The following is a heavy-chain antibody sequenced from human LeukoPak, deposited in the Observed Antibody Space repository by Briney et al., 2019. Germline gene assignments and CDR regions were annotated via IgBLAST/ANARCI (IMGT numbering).Heavy chain of an antibody. J-gene: IGHJ3*02. CDR1: GFTLSSYN. CDR3: ARGGLIVVVTAIIDAFDI. Sequence: PGGSLRLSCAVSGFTLSSYNMNWVRQAPGKGLEWVSYIRNSGNTIYYADSVKGRFTISRDPAKNSLYLQMNSLRAEDTAVYYCARGGLIVVVTAIIDAFDIWGQGTMVTVSS. D-gene: IGHD2-21*02. V-gene: IGHV3-48*01. CDR2: IRNSGNTI.